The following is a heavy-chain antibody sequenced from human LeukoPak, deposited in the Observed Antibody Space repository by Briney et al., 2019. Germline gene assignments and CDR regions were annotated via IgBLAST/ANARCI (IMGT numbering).Heavy chain of an antibody. D-gene: IGHD6-13*01. Sequence: SVKVSCKTSGGTFSTSAITWVRQAPGQGLEWMGRIIPVLNITTYAQRFQGRVTITADTSTSTVYMELSSLRSEETAVYYCARYQGIAAPPTHGLDDWGQGTRVIVSS. J-gene: IGHJ6*02. CDR1: GGTFSTSA. CDR2: IIPVLNIT. CDR3: ARYQGIAAPPTHGLDD. V-gene: IGHV1-69*04.